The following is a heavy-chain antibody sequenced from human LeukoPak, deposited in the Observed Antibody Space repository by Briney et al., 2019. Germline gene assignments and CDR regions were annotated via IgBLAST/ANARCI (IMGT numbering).Heavy chain of an antibody. CDR1: GGSINSGDYY. Sequence: SETLSLTCTVSGGSINSGDYYWSWIRQHPGKGLEWIGYIYYSGSTYYNPSLKSRVTISVDTSKNQFSLKLSSVTAADTAIYYCATEEQLAGGGVGDYFDYWGQGTLVTVSS. V-gene: IGHV4-31*03. D-gene: IGHD6-6*01. CDR3: ATEEQLAGGGVGDYFDY. J-gene: IGHJ4*02. CDR2: IYYSGST.